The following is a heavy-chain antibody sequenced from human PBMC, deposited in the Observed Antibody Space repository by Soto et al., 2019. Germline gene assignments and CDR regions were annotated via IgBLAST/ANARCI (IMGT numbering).Heavy chain of an antibody. CDR2: IYYSGST. J-gene: IGHJ5*02. CDR1: GGSISSGDYY. Sequence: SETLSLTCTVSGGSISSGDYYWSWIRQPPGKGLEWIGYIYYSGSTYYNPSLKSRVTISVDTSKNQFSLKLSSVTAADTAVYYCARDSRVDSSGYTQTNWFDPWGQGTLVTVSS. V-gene: IGHV4-30-4*01. CDR3: ARDSRVDSSGYTQTNWFDP. D-gene: IGHD3-22*01.